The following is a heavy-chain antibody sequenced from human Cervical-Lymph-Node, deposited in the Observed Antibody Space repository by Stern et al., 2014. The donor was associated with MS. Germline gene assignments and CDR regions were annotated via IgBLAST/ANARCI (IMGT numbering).Heavy chain of an antibody. CDR3: ARVGGSGYYPYNWFDS. V-gene: IGHV1-2*04. CDR1: GYTFTVYD. CDR2: INPNRGGT. Sequence: VQLVESGAEVKKPGASVKVSCKASGYTFTVYDIHWVRQAPGQGLEWIVLINPNRGGTSYEQRFQGWVTMTRDTSISTAYMELNRLRPDDTAVYYCARVGGSGYYPYNWFDSWGQGTLVTVSS. J-gene: IGHJ5*01. D-gene: IGHD5-12*01.